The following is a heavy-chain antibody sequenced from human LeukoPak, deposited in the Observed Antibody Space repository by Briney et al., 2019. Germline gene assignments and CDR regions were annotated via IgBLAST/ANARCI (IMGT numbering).Heavy chain of an antibody. CDR2: IIPIFGTA. D-gene: IGHD6-19*01. Sequence: AASVKVSCKASGGTFSSYAISWVRQARGQGLEWMGGIIPIFGTANYAQKFQGRVTITADKSTSTAYMELSSLRSEDTAVYYCARDYTHGGWVRKFDYWGQGTLITVSS. J-gene: IGHJ4*02. V-gene: IGHV1-69*06. CDR1: GGTFSSYA. CDR3: ARDYTHGGWVRKFDY.